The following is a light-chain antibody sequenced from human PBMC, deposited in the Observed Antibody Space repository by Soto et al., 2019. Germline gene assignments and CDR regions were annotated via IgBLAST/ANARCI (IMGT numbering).Light chain of an antibody. CDR3: SSYTSSSTYVV. J-gene: IGLJ2*01. V-gene: IGLV2-14*01. Sequence: QSALTQPASVSGSPGQSITISCTGTSSDVGGYNYVSWYQQHQGKAPKLMIYDVSNRPSGVSNRFSGSKSGNTASLTISGLQAEDAADYYCSSYTSSSTYVVFGGGTKLTVL. CDR1: SSDVGGYNY. CDR2: DVS.